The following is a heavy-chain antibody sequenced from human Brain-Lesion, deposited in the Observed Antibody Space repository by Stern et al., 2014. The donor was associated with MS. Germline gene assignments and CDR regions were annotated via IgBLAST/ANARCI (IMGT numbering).Heavy chain of an antibody. CDR3: AKDRQYLTYFFDH. CDR1: GFTFGSCA. Sequence: VQLVQSGGGVVQPGRPLRLSCVASGFTFGSCAMHWVRQAPGKGLEWVAGVSYDGSNKYYADSVKGRFTISIDNSQNTLYMQMSSLRPEDTAVYYCAKDRQYLTYFFDHWGQGSLVTVSS. V-gene: IGHV3-30*18. J-gene: IGHJ5*02. D-gene: IGHD2/OR15-2a*01. CDR2: VSYDGSNK.